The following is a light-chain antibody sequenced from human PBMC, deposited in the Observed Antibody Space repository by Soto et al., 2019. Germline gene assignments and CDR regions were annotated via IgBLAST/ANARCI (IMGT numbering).Light chain of an antibody. Sequence: DVQMTQSPSSLSASVGDRVTITCRASHSIAGYLNWYQQKPGKAPRRLIYTASSLQSEVPSRFSGSGSGTDFTHTISRLQPEDFATYYCQQSYSVPRTFGPETKVDI. J-gene: IGKJ3*01. CDR3: QQSYSVPRT. V-gene: IGKV1-39*01. CDR1: HSIAGY. CDR2: TAS.